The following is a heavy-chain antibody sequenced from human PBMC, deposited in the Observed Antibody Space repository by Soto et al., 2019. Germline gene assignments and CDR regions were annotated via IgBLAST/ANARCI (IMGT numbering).Heavy chain of an antibody. CDR2: IYYSGST. J-gene: IGHJ5*02. CDR1: GGSISSGDYY. Sequence: SETLSLTCTVSGGSISSGDYYWSWIRQPPGKGLEWIGYIYYSGSTYYNPSLKSRVTISVDTSKNQFSLKLSSVTAADTAVYYCARGLLDDFWSGYYGWFDPWGQGTLVTVSS. CDR3: ARGLLDDFWSGYYGWFDP. V-gene: IGHV4-30-4*01. D-gene: IGHD3-3*01.